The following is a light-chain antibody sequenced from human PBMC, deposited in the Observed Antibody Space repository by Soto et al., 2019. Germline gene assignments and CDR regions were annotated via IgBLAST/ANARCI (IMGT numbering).Light chain of an antibody. V-gene: IGLV3-25*02. Sequence: SYELTQPPSVSVFPGQTARITCSGEALPKQYAYWCQQKPGQAPVLVIYKDSERPSGIPERFSGSSSGTTVTLTISGVQAEDEADYYCQSADSSGIYQVFGTGTKVTVL. J-gene: IGLJ1*01. CDR1: ALPKQY. CDR3: QSADSSGIYQV. CDR2: KDS.